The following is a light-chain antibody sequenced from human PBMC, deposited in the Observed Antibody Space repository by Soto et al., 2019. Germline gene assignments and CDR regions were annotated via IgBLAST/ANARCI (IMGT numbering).Light chain of an antibody. Sequence: QSPLTQPPSASGSPGQSVTISCTGTSSDVGGYNYVSWYQQHPGKAPKLMIYEVIKRPSGVPDRFSGSKSGNTAFLTVSGLQAEDEADYYCSSYGGSNNLVFGGGTKVTVL. CDR1: SSDVGGYNY. J-gene: IGLJ2*01. CDR3: SSYGGSNNLV. V-gene: IGLV2-8*01. CDR2: EVI.